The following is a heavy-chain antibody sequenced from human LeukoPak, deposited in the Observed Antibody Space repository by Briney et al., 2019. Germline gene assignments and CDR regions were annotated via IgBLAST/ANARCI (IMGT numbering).Heavy chain of an antibody. J-gene: IGHJ4*02. Sequence: GASVKVSCKASGGTFSSYAISWVRQAPGQGLEWMGGIIPIFGTANYAQKLQGRVTMTTDTSTSTAYMELRSLRSDDTAVYYCARAEGAPEYFDYWGQGTLVTVSS. CDR3: ARAEGAPEYFDY. D-gene: IGHD1-14*01. V-gene: IGHV1-69*05. CDR1: GGTFSSYA. CDR2: IIPIFGTA.